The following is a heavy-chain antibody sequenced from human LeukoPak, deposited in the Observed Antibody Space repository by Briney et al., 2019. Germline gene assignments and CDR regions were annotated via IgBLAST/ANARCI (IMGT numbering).Heavy chain of an antibody. J-gene: IGHJ1*01. D-gene: IGHD3-22*01. CDR2: IYHSGRT. Sequence: PSETLSLTCAVSGDYISSSRYYWGWIRQSPGTGLEWIGDIYHSGRTYYNPSLKSRVAISIDTSKNQFSLRLRSMTAADTAVFYCARRRYYDSTGYFEWGRGTLVTVSS. CDR1: GDYISSSRYY. V-gene: IGHV4-39*01. CDR3: ARRRYYDSTGYFE.